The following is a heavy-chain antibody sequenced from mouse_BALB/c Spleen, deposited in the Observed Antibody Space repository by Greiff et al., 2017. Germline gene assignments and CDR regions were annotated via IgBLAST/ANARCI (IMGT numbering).Heavy chain of an antibody. Sequence: VKLQESGAELAKPGASVKMSCKASGYTFTSYWMHWVNQRPGQGLEWIGSINPSTGYTEYNQKFKDKATLTADKSSSTAYMQLSSLTSEDSAVYYCARWEDYRYDAAMDYWGQGTSVTVSS. D-gene: IGHD2-14*01. J-gene: IGHJ4*01. CDR2: INPSTGYT. CDR1: GYTFTSYW. V-gene: IGHV1-7*01. CDR3: ARWEDYRYDAAMDY.